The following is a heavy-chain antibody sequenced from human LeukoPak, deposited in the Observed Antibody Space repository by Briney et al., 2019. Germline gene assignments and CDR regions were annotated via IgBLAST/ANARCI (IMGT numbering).Heavy chain of an antibody. V-gene: IGHV1-18*01. J-gene: IGHJ3*02. CDR3: AGVTGAYYYDSSGNYWDAFDI. CDR2: ISAYNGNT. Sequence: GASVKVSCKASGYTFTGYGISWVRQAPGQGLEWMGWISAYNGNTNYAQKLQGRVTMTTDTSTSTAYMELRSLRSDDTAVYYCAGVTGAYYYDSSGNYWDAFDIWGQGTMVTVSS. CDR1: GYTFTGYG. D-gene: IGHD3-22*01.